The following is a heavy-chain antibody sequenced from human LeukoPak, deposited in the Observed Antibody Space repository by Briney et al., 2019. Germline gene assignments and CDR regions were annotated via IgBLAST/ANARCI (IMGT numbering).Heavy chain of an antibody. V-gene: IGHV4-59*01. Sequence: SGTLSLTCTVSGGSISSYYWSWIRQPPGKGLEWLGYIYYSGSTNYNPSLKSRVTISVDTSKNQFSLKLSSVTAADTAVYYCARDRAQGYYWNYVGWFDPWGQGTLVTVSS. D-gene: IGHD1-7*01. CDR2: IYYSGST. J-gene: IGHJ5*02. CDR3: ARDRAQGYYWNYVGWFDP. CDR1: GGSISSYY.